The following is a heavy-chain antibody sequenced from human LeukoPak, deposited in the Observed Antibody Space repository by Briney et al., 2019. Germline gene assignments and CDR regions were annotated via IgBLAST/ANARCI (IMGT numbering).Heavy chain of an antibody. D-gene: IGHD2-15*01. CDR2: IIPILGIA. CDR3: ASPRAHCSGGSCPPAADAFDI. V-gene: IGHV1-69*04. CDR1: GGTFSSYA. Sequence: ASVKVSCKASGGTFSSYAISWVRQAPGQGLEWMGRIIPILGIANYAQKFQGRVTITADKSTSTAYMELSSLRSEDTAVYYCASPRAHCSGGSCPPAADAFDIWGQGTMVTVSS. J-gene: IGHJ3*02.